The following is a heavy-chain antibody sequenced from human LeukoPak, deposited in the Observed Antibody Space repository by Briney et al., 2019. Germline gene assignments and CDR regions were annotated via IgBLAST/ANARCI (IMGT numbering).Heavy chain of an antibody. CDR3: ARNYGSGSYYSRGWFDP. CDR1: GASIDSHSW. CDR2: IYHSGGA. J-gene: IGHJ5*02. Sequence: PSETLSLTCAVSGASIDSHSWWSWVRQPPGKGLEWIGEIYHSGGANYKPSLKSRVTMSVDTSKNHFSLKLTSVTAADTAVYYCARNYGSGSYYSRGWFDPWGQGTLVTVSS. V-gene: IGHV4/OR15-8*01. D-gene: IGHD3-10*01.